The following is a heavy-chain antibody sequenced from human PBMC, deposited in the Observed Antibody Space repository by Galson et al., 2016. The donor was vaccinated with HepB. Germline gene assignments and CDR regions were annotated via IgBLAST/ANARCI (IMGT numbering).Heavy chain of an antibody. D-gene: IGHD6-13*01. CDR1: GSSFRSYK. V-gene: IGHV3-30*04. CDR3: ARDQYVEGSAWYSASGC. Sequence: SLRLSCAASGSSFRSYKMHWVRQAPGKGLGWVAVILYDGSVKYYADSVKGRFTISRDNSKNTLYLQMNSLRAEDTAVYYCARDQYVEGSAWYSASGCWGQGTLVTVSS. J-gene: IGHJ4*02. CDR2: ILYDGSVK.